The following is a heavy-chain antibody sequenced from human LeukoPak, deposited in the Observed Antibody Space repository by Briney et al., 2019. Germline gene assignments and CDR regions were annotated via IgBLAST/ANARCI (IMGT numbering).Heavy chain of an antibody. CDR2: IYYSGST. CDR3: ARAYGQLRLGELSYYFDY. Sequence: SETLSLTCTVSGGSISSYYWSWIRQPPGKGLEWIGYIYYSGSTNYNPSLESRVTISVDTSKNQFSLKLSSVTAADTAVYYCARAYGQLRLGELSYYFDYWGQGTPVTVSS. J-gene: IGHJ4*02. V-gene: IGHV4-59*01. CDR1: GGSISSYY. D-gene: IGHD3-16*02.